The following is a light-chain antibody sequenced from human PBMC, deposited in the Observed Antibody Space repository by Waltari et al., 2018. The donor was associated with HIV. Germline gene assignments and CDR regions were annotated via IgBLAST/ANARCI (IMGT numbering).Light chain of an antibody. CDR1: QSVLYSPNNKNY. Sequence: DIVMTQSPDSLAVSLGERATINCKSSQSVLYSPNNKNYVAWHQQKPGQPPKLLIYWASTRESGVPDRFSGSGSQTDFTLTISSLQAEDVAVYYCQQYYSTLRTFGQGTKVEIK. CDR2: WAS. CDR3: QQYYSTLRT. V-gene: IGKV4-1*01. J-gene: IGKJ1*01.